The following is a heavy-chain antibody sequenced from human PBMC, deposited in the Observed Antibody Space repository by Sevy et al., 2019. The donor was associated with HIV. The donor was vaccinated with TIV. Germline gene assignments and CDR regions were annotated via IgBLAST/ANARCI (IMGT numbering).Heavy chain of an antibody. J-gene: IGHJ4*02. Sequence: GGYLRLSWTGSGFTFGDYAMSWFRQAPGMGLEWVGFIRSKDYGGATEYAASVKGRFTISRDDSKSIADLQMNSLKTEDTAVYYCTRGYYYDRSGYSDYWGQGTLVTVSS. CDR3: TRGYYYDRSGYSDY. CDR1: GFTFGDYA. D-gene: IGHD3-22*01. CDR2: IRSKDYGGAT. V-gene: IGHV3-49*03.